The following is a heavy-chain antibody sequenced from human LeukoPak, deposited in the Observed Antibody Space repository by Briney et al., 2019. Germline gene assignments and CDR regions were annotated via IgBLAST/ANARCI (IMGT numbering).Heavy chain of an antibody. CDR1: GGSLSSGDYY. CDR2: IIGSGGST. D-gene: IGHD3-16*01. CDR3: AKDWAPNGMDV. V-gene: IGHV3-23*01. Sequence: LSLTCTVSGGSLSSGDYYCSWIPQPPGKGLEWVSAIIGSGGSTYYADSVKGRFTISRDNSKNTLYLQMNSLRAEDTAVYYCAKDWAPNGMDVWGQGTTVTVSS. J-gene: IGHJ6*02.